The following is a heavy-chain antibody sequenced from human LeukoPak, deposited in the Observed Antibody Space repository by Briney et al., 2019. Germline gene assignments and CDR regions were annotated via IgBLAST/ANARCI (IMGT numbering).Heavy chain of an antibody. V-gene: IGHV1-69*13. CDR2: IIPIFGTA. J-gene: IGHJ5*02. Sequence: SVKVSCKASGGTFSSYAISWVRQAPGQGLEWMGGIIPIFGTANYAQKFQGRVTVTADESTSTAYMELSSLRSEDTAVYYCARVGCSGGSCYSDWFDPWGQGTLVTVSS. D-gene: IGHD2-15*01. CDR3: ARVGCSGGSCYSDWFDP. CDR1: GGTFSSYA.